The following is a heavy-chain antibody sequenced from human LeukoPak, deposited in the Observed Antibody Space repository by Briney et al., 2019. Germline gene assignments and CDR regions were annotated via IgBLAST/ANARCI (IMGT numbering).Heavy chain of an antibody. V-gene: IGHV3-23*01. J-gene: IGHJ4*02. CDR3: AKEGIQLWLLFDY. CDR1: VFTFSSYA. CDR2: ISGSGGST. D-gene: IGHD5-18*01. Sequence: GGSLRLSRAASVFTFSSYAMSWVRQAPGKGLEWVSAISGSGGSTYYADSVKGRFTISRDNSKNTLYLQMNSLRAEDTAVYYCAKEGIQLWLLFDYWGQGTLVTVSS.